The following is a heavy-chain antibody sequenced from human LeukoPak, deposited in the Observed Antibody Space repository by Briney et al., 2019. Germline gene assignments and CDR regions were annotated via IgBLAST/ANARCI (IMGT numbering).Heavy chain of an antibody. CDR3: ARVSRAGDWDYFDY. CDR2: IKQDGSEK. CDR1: GFTFSSYW. V-gene: IGHV3-7*01. D-gene: IGHD7-27*01. J-gene: IGHJ4*02. Sequence: GGSLRLSCAASGFTFSSYWMSWVRQAPGKGLEWAANIKQDGSEKYYVDSVKGRFTISRDNAKNSLYLQMNSLRAEDTAVYYCARVSRAGDWDYFDYWGQGTLVTVSS.